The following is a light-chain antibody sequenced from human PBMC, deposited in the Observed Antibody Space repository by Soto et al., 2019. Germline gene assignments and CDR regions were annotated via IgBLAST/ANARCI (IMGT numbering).Light chain of an antibody. CDR3: HQRQSWPRT. J-gene: IGKJ1*01. V-gene: IGKV3-11*01. CDR1: QYINTR. Sequence: EIVLTQSPATLSSFPGDRVTLSCRASQYINTRLAWYQNRPGQDPRILIYQTSIRAAGIPARFSASGSGTDFNPTISEVQTEDFALYYCHQRQSWPRTVGQGTKVDIK. CDR2: QTS.